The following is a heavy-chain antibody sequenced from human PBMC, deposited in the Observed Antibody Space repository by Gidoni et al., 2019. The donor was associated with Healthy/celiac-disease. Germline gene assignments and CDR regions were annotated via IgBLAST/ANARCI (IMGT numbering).Heavy chain of an antibody. CDR3: ASGGTMDGYKGSYWYFDL. CDR1: GFTFSSYS. J-gene: IGHJ2*01. Sequence: EVQLVESGGGLVKPGGSLRLSCAASGFTFSSYSMNWVRQAPGKGLEWVSSISSSSSYIYYADSVKGRFTISRDNAKNSLYLQMNSLRAEDTAVYYCASGGTMDGYKGSYWYFDLWGRGTLVTVSS. V-gene: IGHV3-21*01. CDR2: ISSSSSYI. D-gene: IGHD5-12*01.